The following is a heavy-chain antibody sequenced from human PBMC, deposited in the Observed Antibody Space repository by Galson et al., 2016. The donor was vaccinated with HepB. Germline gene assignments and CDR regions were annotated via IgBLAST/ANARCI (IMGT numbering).Heavy chain of an antibody. J-gene: IGHJ4*02. V-gene: IGHV3-33*01. D-gene: IGHD4-17*01. CDR3: ARGNYGDYSFDY. CDR1: GFTFNTYG. Sequence: LRLSCAASGFTFNTYGMHWVRQAPGKGLEWVAIIWFDGSNKYYADSVKGRFSVSRDNSKNTLHLQMNSLRAEDTAVYYCARGNYGDYSFDYWGQGTLVTVSS. CDR2: IWFDGSNK.